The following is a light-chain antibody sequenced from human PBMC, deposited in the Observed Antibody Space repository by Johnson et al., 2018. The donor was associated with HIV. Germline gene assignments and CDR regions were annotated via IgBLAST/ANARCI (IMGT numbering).Light chain of an antibody. CDR1: SSNIGNNY. J-gene: IGLJ1*01. Sequence: QSVLTQPPSVSAAPGQKVTISCSGSSSNIGNNYVSWYQQLPGTAPKLLIYDNNKRPSGIPDRFSGSKSGTSATLGITGLQTGDEADYYCGTWDSSLTTSYVCVTGTKVTVL. CDR2: DNN. V-gene: IGLV1-51*01. CDR3: GTWDSSLTTSYV.